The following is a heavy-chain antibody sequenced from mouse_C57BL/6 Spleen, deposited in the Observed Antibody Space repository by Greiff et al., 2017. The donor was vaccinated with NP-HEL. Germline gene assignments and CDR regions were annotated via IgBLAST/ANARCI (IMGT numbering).Heavy chain of an antibody. J-gene: IGHJ4*01. V-gene: IGHV14-1*01. CDR2: IDPEDGDT. CDR3: TTSGTTDYAMDY. CDR1: GFNIKDYY. Sequence: EVQLQQSGAELVRPGASVKLSCTASGFNIKDYYMHWVKQRPEQGLEWIGRIDPEDGDTEYAPKFQGKATMTADTSSNTAYLQLSSLTSEDTAVYYCTTSGTTDYAMDYWGQGTSVTVSS. D-gene: IGHD1-1*01.